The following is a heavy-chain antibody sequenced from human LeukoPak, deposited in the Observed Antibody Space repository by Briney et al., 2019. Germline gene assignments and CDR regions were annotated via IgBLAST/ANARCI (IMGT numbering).Heavy chain of an antibody. CDR1: GYTFVTKP. J-gene: IGHJ4*02. V-gene: IGHV1-18*01. CDR3: ARGAGSSSWSPFDY. D-gene: IGHD6-13*01. CDR2: ISPLNGAT. Sequence: ASVKVSCKTSGYTFVTKPISWVRQAPGQGLEWLGWISPLNGATSFAQQFQGRVTMTTDPSTSTAYMELRSLGSDDTAVYYCARGAGSSSWSPFDYWGQGTLVTVSS.